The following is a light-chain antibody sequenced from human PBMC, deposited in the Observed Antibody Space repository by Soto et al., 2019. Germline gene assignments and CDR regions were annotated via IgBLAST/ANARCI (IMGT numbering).Light chain of an antibody. CDR3: QSYDSSLSGSV. CDR2: GNN. V-gene: IGLV1-40*01. CDR1: SSNTGAGYD. Sequence: QAVVTQPPSVSGAPGQRVTISCTGSSSNTGAGYDVHWYQQLPGTAPKLLIYGNNNRPSGVPDRFSGSKSDTSASLAITGLQADDEADYYCQSYDSSLSGSVFGGGTKLTVL. J-gene: IGLJ2*01.